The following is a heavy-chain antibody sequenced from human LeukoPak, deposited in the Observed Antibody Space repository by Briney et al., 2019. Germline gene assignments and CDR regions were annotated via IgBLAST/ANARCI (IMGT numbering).Heavy chain of an antibody. CDR3: ARDLGSGWIIVDY. CDR1: GYTFTGYY. J-gene: IGHJ4*02. V-gene: IGHV1-2*02. CDR2: INPNSGGT. D-gene: IGHD6-19*01. Sequence: ASVKVSCKASGYTFTGYYIHWVRQAPGQGLEWMGWINPNSGGTNSAQKFRGRVTLTRDTSISTAYLELSSLRSDDTAVYYCARDLGSGWIIVDYWGQGTLVTVSS.